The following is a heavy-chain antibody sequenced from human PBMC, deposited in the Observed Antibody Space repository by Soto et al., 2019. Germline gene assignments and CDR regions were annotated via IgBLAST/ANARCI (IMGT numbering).Heavy chain of an antibody. CDR3: ALDPPIPETTGFDY. D-gene: IGHD2-2*02. Sequence: QVQLVQSGAEVKKPGSSVKVSCKASGGTFSSYAISWVRQAPGQGLEWMGGIIPIFGPANYAQKFQGRVTVTADESTSAAYMELSSLRSEDTAVYYCALDPPIPETTGFDYWGQGTLVPVSS. V-gene: IGHV1-69*01. CDR2: IIPIFGPA. J-gene: IGHJ4*02. CDR1: GGTFSSYA.